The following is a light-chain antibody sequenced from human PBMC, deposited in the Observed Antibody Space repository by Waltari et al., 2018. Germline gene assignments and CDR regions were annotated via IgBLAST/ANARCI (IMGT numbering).Light chain of an antibody. J-gene: IGLJ2*01. V-gene: IGLV2-23*01. CDR2: EGS. CDR1: SNDVGSYNL. CDR3: CSYASGSTII. Sequence: QSALTQPASVSGSPGQSITISCTGTSNDVGSYNLVSWYQRHPGKAPELLIYEGSKRPSGVSNRFSGSKSGNTVSLTISGLQAEDEADYFCCSYASGSTIIFGGGTKLTVL.